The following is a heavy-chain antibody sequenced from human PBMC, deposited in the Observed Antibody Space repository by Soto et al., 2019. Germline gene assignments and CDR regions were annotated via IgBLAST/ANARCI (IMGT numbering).Heavy chain of an antibody. Sequence: GGSLRLSCAASGFTFSSYSMNWVRQAPGKGLEWVSYISSSSSTIYYADSVKGRFTISRDNAKNSLYLQMNSLRDEDTAVYYCAREDGYNDGYYYYYYVMDVWGQGTTVTVSS. CDR2: ISSSSSTI. J-gene: IGHJ6*02. CDR1: GFTFSSYS. V-gene: IGHV3-48*02. D-gene: IGHD5-12*01. CDR3: AREDGYNDGYYYYYYVMDV.